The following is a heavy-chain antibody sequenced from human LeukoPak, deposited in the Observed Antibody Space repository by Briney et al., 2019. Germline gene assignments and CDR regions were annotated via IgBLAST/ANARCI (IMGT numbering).Heavy chain of an antibody. CDR1: GGSISSYY. CDR3: AKIPPGTEAGYWDYYYYGMDV. J-gene: IGHJ6*02. D-gene: IGHD2-15*01. CDR2: IYYSGST. Sequence: SETLSLTCTVSGGSISSYYWSWIRQPPGKGLEWIGYIYYSGSTNYNPSLKSRVTISVDTSKNQFSLKLSSVTAADTAVYYCAKIPPGTEAGYWDYYYYGMDVWGQGTTVTVSS. V-gene: IGHV4-59*01.